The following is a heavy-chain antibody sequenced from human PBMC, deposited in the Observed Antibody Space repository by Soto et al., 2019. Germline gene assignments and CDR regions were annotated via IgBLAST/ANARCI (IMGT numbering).Heavy chain of an antibody. CDR2: VYYRGRS. CDR3: VSQRTTIITQDYFDY. V-gene: IGHV4-39*01. J-gene: IGHJ4*02. D-gene: IGHD1-20*01. CDR1: GGSVSNSSYY. Sequence: SETLSLTCTVSGGSVSNSSYYWGWIRQSPGKGLEWIGSVYYRGRSYSKSSVKSRVTISVDTSKNQFSLNLNSVTASDTAVYFCVSQRTTIITQDYFDYWGPGALVTVSS.